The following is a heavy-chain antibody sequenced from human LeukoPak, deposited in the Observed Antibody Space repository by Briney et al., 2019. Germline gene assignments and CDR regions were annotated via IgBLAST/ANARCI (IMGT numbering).Heavy chain of an antibody. Sequence: GGSLRLSCAASGFTFSSYSMNWLRQAQGKGLEWISYIGISSGNTKYADSVKGRFTISGDKAKNSVYLQMNSLRVEDTAVYYCARDTKYAFDNWGEGTLVTVSS. CDR1: GFTFSSYS. D-gene: IGHD2-2*01. V-gene: IGHV3-48*01. CDR3: ARDTKYAFDN. CDR2: IGISSGNT. J-gene: IGHJ4*02.